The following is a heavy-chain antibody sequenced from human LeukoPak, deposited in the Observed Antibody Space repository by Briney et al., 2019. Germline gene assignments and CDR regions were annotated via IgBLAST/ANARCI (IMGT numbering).Heavy chain of an antibody. CDR2: INAGNGNT. Sequence: ASVKVSCKASGYTFTSYAMHWVRQAPGQRLEWMGWINAGNGNTKYSQKLQGRITMTTDTSTSTAYMELRTLRSDDTAVYYCARVTRRGYCSSTSCRIGFEYWGQGTLVTVSS. J-gene: IGHJ4*02. D-gene: IGHD2-2*01. V-gene: IGHV1-3*01. CDR3: ARVTRRGYCSSTSCRIGFEY. CDR1: GYTFTSYA.